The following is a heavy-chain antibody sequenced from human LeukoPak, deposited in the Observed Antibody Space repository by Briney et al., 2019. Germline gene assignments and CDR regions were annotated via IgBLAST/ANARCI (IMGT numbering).Heavy chain of an antibody. CDR1: GGSISSGGYY. V-gene: IGHV4-31*03. CDR3: ASLTDYGGNPQRGYFDY. D-gene: IGHD4-23*01. J-gene: IGHJ4*02. CDR2: IYYSGST. Sequence: SQTLSLTCTVSGGSISSGGYYWSWIRQHPGKGLEWIGYIYYSGSTYYNPSLKSRVTISVDTSKNQFSLKLSSVTAADTAVYYCASLTDYGGNPQRGYFDYWGQGTLVTVSS.